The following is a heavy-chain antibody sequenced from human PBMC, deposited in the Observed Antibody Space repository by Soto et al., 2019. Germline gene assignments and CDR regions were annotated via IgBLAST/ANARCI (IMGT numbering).Heavy chain of an antibody. Sequence: QVQLVQSGAEVKKPGASVKVSCKASGYSFPNYGITWVRQAPGQGLEWMGWINPYNGNTDYAQNLQGRVTMTTDTSTRTAYMELRSRRSDDTAVYYCARDHGDYHYWGQGTLVTVSS. CDR2: INPYNGNT. CDR1: GYSFPNYG. V-gene: IGHV1-18*01. D-gene: IGHD4-17*01. CDR3: ARDHGDYHY. J-gene: IGHJ4*02.